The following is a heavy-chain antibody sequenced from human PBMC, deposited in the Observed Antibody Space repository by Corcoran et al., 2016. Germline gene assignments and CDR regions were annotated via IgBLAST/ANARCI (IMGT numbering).Heavy chain of an antibody. V-gene: IGHV4-34*01. CDR1: GGSFSGYY. Sequence: QVQLQQWGAGLLKPSETLSLTCAVYGGSFSGYYWSWIRQPPGKGLEWIGEINHSGSTNYNPSLKSRVTISVDTSKNQFSLKLSSVTAADTAVYYCARRGASGVFDYWGQGTLVTVSS. CDR3: ARRGASGVFDY. D-gene: IGHD7-27*01. J-gene: IGHJ4*02. CDR2: INHSGST.